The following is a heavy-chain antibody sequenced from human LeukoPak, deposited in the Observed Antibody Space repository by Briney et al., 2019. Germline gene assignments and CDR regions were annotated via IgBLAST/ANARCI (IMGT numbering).Heavy chain of an antibody. D-gene: IGHD1-26*01. J-gene: IGHJ3*02. CDR3: AKDLRYSGTSTVNDAFDI. V-gene: IGHV3-23*01. CDR2: ISGSGGNT. CDR1: GFRFSNYA. Sequence: GGSLRLSCAASGFRFSNYAMSWVRQAPRKGLEWVSDISGSGGNTYYADSVKGRFTISRDNSKNTLYLQMNSLRAEDTAVYYCAKDLRYSGTSTVNDAFDIWGQGTMVTVSS.